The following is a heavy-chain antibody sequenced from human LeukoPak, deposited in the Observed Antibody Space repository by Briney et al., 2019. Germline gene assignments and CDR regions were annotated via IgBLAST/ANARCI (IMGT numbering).Heavy chain of an antibody. D-gene: IGHD6-19*01. CDR2: ISSSSSYI. Sequence: GGSLRLSCAASGFTFSSYGMHWVRQAPGKGLEWVSSISSSSSYIYYADSVKGRFTISRDNAKNSLYLQMNSLRAEDTAVYYCARDRGAEAVAESDYWGQGTLVTVSS. CDR3: ARDRGAEAVAESDY. CDR1: GFTFSSYG. J-gene: IGHJ4*02. V-gene: IGHV3-21*01.